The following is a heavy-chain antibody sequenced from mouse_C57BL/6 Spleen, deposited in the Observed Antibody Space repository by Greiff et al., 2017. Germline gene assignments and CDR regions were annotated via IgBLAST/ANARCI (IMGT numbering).Heavy chain of an antibody. D-gene: IGHD2-3*01. Sequence: EVQLVESGGGLVKPGGSLKLSCAASGFTFSDYGMHWVRQAPEKGLEWVAYISSGSSTIYYADTVKGRFTISRDNAKNTLFLQMTSLRSEDTAMYYCARPDGYYEYFDVWGTGTTVTVSS. CDR3: ARPDGYYEYFDV. J-gene: IGHJ1*03. CDR2: ISSGSSTI. V-gene: IGHV5-17*01. CDR1: GFTFSDYG.